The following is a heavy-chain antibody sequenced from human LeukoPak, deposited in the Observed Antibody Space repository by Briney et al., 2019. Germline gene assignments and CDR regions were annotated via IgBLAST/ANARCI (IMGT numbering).Heavy chain of an antibody. CDR2: IKQDGSEK. V-gene: IGHV3-7*01. CDR3: ASPIAAAGIDY. J-gene: IGHJ4*02. D-gene: IGHD6-13*01. CDR1: GFAFSSYW. Sequence: GGSLRLSCAASGFAFSSYWMSWVRQAPGKGLEWVANIKQDGSEKYYVDSVKGRFTISRDNAKNSLYLQMNSLRAEDTAVYYCASPIAAAGIDYWGQGTLVTVSS.